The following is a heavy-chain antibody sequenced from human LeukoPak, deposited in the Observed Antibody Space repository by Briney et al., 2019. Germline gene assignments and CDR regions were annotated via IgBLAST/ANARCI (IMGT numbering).Heavy chain of an antibody. D-gene: IGHD2-15*01. V-gene: IGHV3-74*01. CDR2: IDGDGSTT. Sequence: GGSLRLSCAASGFTLSSYWMHWVRQVPGKGLVWVSCIDGDGSTTKYADSVKGRFTISRDNAKNTLYLQVNSLRAEDTAVYYCARPGAAADYWGQGTLVTVSS. J-gene: IGHJ4*02. CDR3: ARPGAAADY. CDR1: GFTLSSYW.